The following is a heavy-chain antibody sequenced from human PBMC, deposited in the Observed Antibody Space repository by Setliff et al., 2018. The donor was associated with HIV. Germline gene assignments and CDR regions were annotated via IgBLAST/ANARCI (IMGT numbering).Heavy chain of an antibody. D-gene: IGHD6-6*01. CDR1: GFTFSDYS. CDR2: INNISSTI. V-gene: IGHV3-48*01. J-gene: IGHJ4*02. CDR3: ARAWYSSSQIGY. Sequence: GGSLRLSCVASGFTFSDYSMNWVRQAPGKGLEWVSYINNISSTISYADSVKGRFTISRDNAKNSLYLQMNSLRAEDTAVYYCARAWYSSSQIGYWGQGTLVTVSS.